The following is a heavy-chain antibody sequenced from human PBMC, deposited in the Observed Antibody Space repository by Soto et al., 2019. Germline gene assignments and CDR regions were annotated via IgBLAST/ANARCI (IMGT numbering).Heavy chain of an antibody. CDR1: GFIFSSYW. V-gene: IGHV3-7*01. CDR3: ARDSSGRDY. CDR2: IKQDGSEK. D-gene: IGHD6-19*01. Sequence: EVQLVESGGGLVQPGGSLRLSCAASGFIFSSYWMSWVRQAPGKGLEWVANIKQDGSEKYYVDSVKGRFTISRDNAKNSLYLQMNSLRAEDTAVYYCARDSSGRDYWGQGTLVTVSS. J-gene: IGHJ4*02.